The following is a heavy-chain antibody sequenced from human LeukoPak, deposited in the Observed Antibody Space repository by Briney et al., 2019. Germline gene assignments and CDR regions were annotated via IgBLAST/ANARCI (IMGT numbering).Heavy chain of an antibody. J-gene: IGHJ4*02. D-gene: IGHD1-26*01. V-gene: IGHV4-39*01. Sequence: SETLSVTCTVSGGSISSSSYYWGWIRQPPGKGLEWIGSIYYSGSTYYNPSLKSRVTISVDTSKNQFSLKLSSVTAADTAVYYCARVYSGSYYALGYWGQGTLVTVSS. CDR1: GGSISSSSYY. CDR2: IYYSGST. CDR3: ARVYSGSYYALGY.